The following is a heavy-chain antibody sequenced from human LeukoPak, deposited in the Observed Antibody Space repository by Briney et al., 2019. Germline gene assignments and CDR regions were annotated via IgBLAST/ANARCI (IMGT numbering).Heavy chain of an antibody. CDR1: GYTLTELS. CDR2: FDPEDGET. D-gene: IGHD1-26*01. J-gene: IGHJ6*03. Sequence: ASVKVSCKVSGYTLTELSMHWVRQAPGKGLEWMGGFDPEDGETIYAQKFQGRVTMTEDTSTDTAYMELSSLRSEDTAVYYCATTARRGPYYYYYMDVWGKGTTVTVSS. CDR3: ATTARRGPYYYYYMDV. V-gene: IGHV1-24*01.